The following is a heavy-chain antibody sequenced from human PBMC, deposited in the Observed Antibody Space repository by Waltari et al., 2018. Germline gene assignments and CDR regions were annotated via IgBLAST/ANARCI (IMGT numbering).Heavy chain of an antibody. J-gene: IGHJ6*03. CDR3: ARQPLARYYYDSSGYSVYYYYYMDV. CDR2: IYYSGST. CDR1: GGSISSSSYY. V-gene: IGHV4-39*07. D-gene: IGHD3-22*01. Sequence: QLQLQESGPGLVKPSETLSLTCTVSGGSISSSSYYWGWIRQPPGKGLAWIGSIYYSGSTYYNPSLKSRVTISVDTSKNQFSLKLSSVTAADTAVYYCARQPLARYYYDSSGYSVYYYYYMDVWGKGTTVTVSS.